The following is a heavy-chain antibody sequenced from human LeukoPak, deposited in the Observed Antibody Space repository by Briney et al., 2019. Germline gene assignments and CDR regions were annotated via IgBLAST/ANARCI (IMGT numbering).Heavy chain of an antibody. J-gene: IGHJ3*02. CDR3: ARGNYYHGSGSYFNVEAFDI. CDR1: GYTFTSYG. Sequence: ASVKVSCKASGYTFTSYGISWVRQAPGQGLEWMGWISAYNGNTNYAQKLQGRVTMTTDTSTSTAYMELRSLRSDDTAVYYCARGNYYHGSGSYFNVEAFDIWGQGTMVTVSS. D-gene: IGHD3-10*01. V-gene: IGHV1-18*01. CDR2: ISAYNGNT.